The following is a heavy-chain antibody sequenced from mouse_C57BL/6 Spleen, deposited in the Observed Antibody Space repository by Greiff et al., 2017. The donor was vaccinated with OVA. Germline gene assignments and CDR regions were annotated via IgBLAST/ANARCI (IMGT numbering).Heavy chain of an antibody. J-gene: IGHJ1*03. CDR1: GFTFSDYG. D-gene: IGHD1-1*01. CDR3: ARPNYYGSSYDWYFDV. Sequence: DVKLQESGGGLVKPGGSLKLSCAASGFTFSDYGMHWVRQAPEKGLGWVAYISSGSSTIYYADTVKGRFTISRDNAKNTLFLQMTSLRSEDTAMYYCARPNYYGSSYDWYFDVWGTGTTVTVSS. CDR2: ISSGSSTI. V-gene: IGHV5-17*01.